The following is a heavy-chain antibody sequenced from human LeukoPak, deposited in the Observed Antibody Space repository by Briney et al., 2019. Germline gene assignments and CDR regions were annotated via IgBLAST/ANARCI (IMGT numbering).Heavy chain of an antibody. D-gene: IGHD5-12*01. J-gene: IGHJ4*02. CDR2: IWYDGSNK. CDR1: GFTFSSYG. Sequence: PGGPLRLSCAASGFTFSSYGMHWVRQAPGKGLEWVAVIWYDGSNKYYADSVKGRFTISRDNSKNTLYLQMDSLRAEDTAVYYCARGYSGYDVYFDYWGQGTLVTVSS. V-gene: IGHV3-33*01. CDR3: ARGYSGYDVYFDY.